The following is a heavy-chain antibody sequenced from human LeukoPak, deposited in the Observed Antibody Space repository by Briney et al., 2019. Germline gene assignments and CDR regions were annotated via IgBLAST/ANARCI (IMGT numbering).Heavy chain of an antibody. Sequence: PGGSLSLSCAASGFTFSSYAMSWVRQAPGKGLEWVSTISSSGDPTYYAASVKGRFTISRDNSKTTLYGQMNSLRVEDTAIYYCAKGDRVAAAAMVDYWGQGTLVTVSS. CDR2: ISSSGDPT. CDR3: AKGDRVAAAAMVDY. J-gene: IGHJ4*02. D-gene: IGHD6-13*01. CDR1: GFTFSSYA. V-gene: IGHV3-23*01.